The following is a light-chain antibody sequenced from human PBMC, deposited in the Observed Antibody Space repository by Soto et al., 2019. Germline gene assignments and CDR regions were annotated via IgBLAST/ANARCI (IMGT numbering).Light chain of an antibody. V-gene: IGLV1-40*01. CDR1: SSNIGAGYD. CDR3: QSYDSSLSAVV. Sequence: QSVLTQPPSVSGAPGQRVTISCTGSSSNIGAGYDVFWYQQLPRTAPKLLIYGNSNRPSGVPDRFSGSKSGTSASLAITGLQAEDEADYYCQSYDSSLSAVVFGGGTKLTVL. CDR2: GNS. J-gene: IGLJ2*01.